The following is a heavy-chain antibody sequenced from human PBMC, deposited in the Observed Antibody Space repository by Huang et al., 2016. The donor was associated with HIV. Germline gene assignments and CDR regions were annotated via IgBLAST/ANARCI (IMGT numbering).Heavy chain of an antibody. V-gene: IGHV4-34*01. D-gene: IGHD3-10*01. Sequence: QVQLHQWGAGLLKPSETLSLTCAVYGGSFSGYYWSWIRQPPGKGLEWIGEITHRGSTNYNPSLKSRVTIAEETSKNQFSLKLRSVTAADTAVYYCARAPHYGSGSYYYWGQGTLVTVSS. CDR3: ARAPHYGSGSYYY. CDR1: GGSFSGYY. J-gene: IGHJ4*02. CDR2: ITHRGST.